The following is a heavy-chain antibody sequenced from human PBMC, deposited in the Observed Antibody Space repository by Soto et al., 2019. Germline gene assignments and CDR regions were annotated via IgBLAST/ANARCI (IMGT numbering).Heavy chain of an antibody. V-gene: IGHV3-73*02. Sequence: EVQLVESGGGLVQPGGSLKLSCAASGFTFSGSAMHWVRQASGKGLEWVGRIRSKANNYATAYAASVKGRFTISRDDSKNTAYLQMNSLKTEDTAVYYCTRHALQYCGVDCYLLPYFDLWGRGTLVTVSS. CDR3: TRHALQYCGVDCYLLPYFDL. CDR1: GFTFSGSA. D-gene: IGHD2-21*02. CDR2: IRSKANNYAT. J-gene: IGHJ2*01.